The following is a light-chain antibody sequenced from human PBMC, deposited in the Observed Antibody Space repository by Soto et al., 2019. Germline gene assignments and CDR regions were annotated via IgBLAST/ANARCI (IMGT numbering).Light chain of an antibody. CDR2: AAS. Sequence: EIVLTQSPGTLSLSPGERATLSCRASQSVSSSYLVWYQQKPGQAPRLLIDAASSRATGIPDRFSGSGSGTDFTLTISRLEPEDFAVYYCLQHTSSPHMYTFGQGTKLEI. V-gene: IGKV3-20*01. J-gene: IGKJ2*01. CDR1: QSVSSSY. CDR3: LQHTSSPHMYT.